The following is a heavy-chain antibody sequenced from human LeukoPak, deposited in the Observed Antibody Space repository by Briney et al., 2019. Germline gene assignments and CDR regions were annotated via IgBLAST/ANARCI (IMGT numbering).Heavy chain of an antibody. D-gene: IGHD3-22*01. Sequence: ASVKVSCKASGYTFTGYFMHWVRQAPGQGLEWMGWINPNSDDTNYAQKFQGRVTMTRDTSISTAYMGLSRLRSDDTAVYYCARDERYDSSGYPFDYWGQGTLVTVSS. CDR2: INPNSDDT. CDR3: ARDERYDSSGYPFDY. CDR1: GYTFTGYF. J-gene: IGHJ4*02. V-gene: IGHV1-2*02.